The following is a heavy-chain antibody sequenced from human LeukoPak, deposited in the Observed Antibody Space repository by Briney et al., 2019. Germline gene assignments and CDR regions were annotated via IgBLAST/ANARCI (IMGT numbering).Heavy chain of an antibody. D-gene: IGHD1-26*01. V-gene: IGHV1-18*04. CDR3: ARAEELYNWFDP. J-gene: IGHJ5*02. Sequence: ASVKVSCKASGYTFTSYGISWVRQAPGQGLEWMGRISAYNGNTNYAQKLQGRVTMTTDTSTSTAYMELRSLRSDDTAVYYCARAEELYNWFDPWGQGTLVTVSS. CDR1: GYTFTSYG. CDR2: ISAYNGNT.